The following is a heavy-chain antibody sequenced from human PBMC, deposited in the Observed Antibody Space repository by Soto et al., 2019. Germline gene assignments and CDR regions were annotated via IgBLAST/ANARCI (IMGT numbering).Heavy chain of an antibody. D-gene: IGHD6-19*01. CDR3: ARDLFLLRGVGSSGWFDY. V-gene: IGHV3-30-3*01. Sequence: SLRLSCAASGFTFSSYAMHWVRQAPGKGLEWVAVISYDGSNKYYADSVKGRFTISRDNSKNTLYLQMNSLRAEDTAVYYCARDLFLLRGVGSSGWFDYWGQGTLVTVSS. J-gene: IGHJ4*02. CDR2: ISYDGSNK. CDR1: GFTFSSYA.